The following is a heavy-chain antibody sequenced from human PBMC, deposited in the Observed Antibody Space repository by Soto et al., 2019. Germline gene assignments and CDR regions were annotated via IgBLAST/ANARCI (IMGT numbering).Heavy chain of an antibody. V-gene: IGHV4-31*03. CDR1: GGSMTSGGHY. Sequence: PSETLCLTCTVSGGSMTSGGHYWNWVRQHPGKGLEWIGYIAFSGHTYYNPPLKSRVTISADTSKNQFSPKLSSVTAADTAVYYSARADGSANYHEYLFRFWGQGTLVTVSS. CDR2: IAFSGHT. CDR3: ARADGSANYHEYLFRF. D-gene: IGHD2-2*03. J-gene: IGHJ4*02.